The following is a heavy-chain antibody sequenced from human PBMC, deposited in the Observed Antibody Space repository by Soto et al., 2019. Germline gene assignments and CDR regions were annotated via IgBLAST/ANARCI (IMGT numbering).Heavy chain of an antibody. J-gene: IGHJ4*02. V-gene: IGHV4-59*08. Sequence: SETRSLTCTVSGDSISSYYWSWIRQPPGKGLEWIGYIHYSGSTNYNPSLKSRVTISVDTSKNQFSLRLSSVTAADTAVYYCARHGNLHDVYAYCGQGSLVIGSS. CDR3: ARHGNLHDVYAY. CDR2: IHYSGST. D-gene: IGHD1-20*01. CDR1: GDSISSYY.